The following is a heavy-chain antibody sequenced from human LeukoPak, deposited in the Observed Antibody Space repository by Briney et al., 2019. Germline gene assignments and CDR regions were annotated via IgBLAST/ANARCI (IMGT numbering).Heavy chain of an antibody. D-gene: IGHD1-7*01. CDR1: GDSVSSNSAA. CDR2: TYYRSKWYN. Sequence: SQTLSLTCAISGDSVSSNSAAWNWIRQSPSRGLEWLGRTYYRSKWYNDYAVSVKSRITINPDTSKNQFFLQLNSVTPEDTAVYYCARAQLELRDYYYGMDVWGQGTTVTVSS. CDR3: ARAQLELRDYYYGMDV. J-gene: IGHJ6*02. V-gene: IGHV6-1*01.